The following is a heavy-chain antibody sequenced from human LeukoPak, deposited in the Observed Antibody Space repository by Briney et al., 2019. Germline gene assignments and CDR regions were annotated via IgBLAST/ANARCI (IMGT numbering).Heavy chain of an antibody. CDR1: GFTFNNAW. CDR3: TTAPRSSWDV. J-gene: IGHJ6*02. CDR2: IKIKTDGGTI. Sequence: PGGSLRLSCAASGFTFNNAWMSWVRQAPGKGLEWVGRIKIKTDGGTIDYAAPVKGRFTIARDDSKNTLYLQMNSLKTEDTAVYYCTTAPRSSWDVWGQGTTVTVSS. V-gene: IGHV3-15*01. D-gene: IGHD6-19*01.